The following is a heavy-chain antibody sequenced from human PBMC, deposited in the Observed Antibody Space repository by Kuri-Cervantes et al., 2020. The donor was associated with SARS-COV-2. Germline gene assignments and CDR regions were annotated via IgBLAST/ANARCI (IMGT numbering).Heavy chain of an antibody. CDR3: ASRDSSGYYYGS. CDR1: GYSLTSYW. D-gene: IGHD3-22*01. V-gene: IGHV5-51*01. CDR2: IYPGDSDT. J-gene: IGHJ3*01. Sequence: KVSCKGSGYSLTSYWIGWVRQMPGKGLEWMGIIYPGDSDTRYSPSFQGQVTISVDKSISTAYLQRSSLKASDTAMYYCASRDSSGYYYGSWGQGTMVTVSS.